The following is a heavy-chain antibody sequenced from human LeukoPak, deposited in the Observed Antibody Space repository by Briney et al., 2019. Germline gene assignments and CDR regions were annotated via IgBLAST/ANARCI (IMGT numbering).Heavy chain of an antibody. CDR3: AKEGTVLLWFGELFQKPYYFDY. J-gene: IGHJ4*02. CDR2: ISGSGDRT. CDR1: GFTFSSYD. Sequence: GGTLRLSCAASGFTFSSYDMSWVRQAPGKGLEWVSAISGSGDRTYYADSVKGRFTISRDNSKNTLYLQMNSLRAEDTAVYYCAKEGTVLLWFGELFQKPYYFDYWGQGTLVTVSS. D-gene: IGHD3-10*01. V-gene: IGHV3-23*01.